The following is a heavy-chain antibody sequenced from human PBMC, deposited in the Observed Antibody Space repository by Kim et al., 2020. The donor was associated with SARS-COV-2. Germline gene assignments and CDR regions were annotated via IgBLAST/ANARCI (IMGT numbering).Heavy chain of an antibody. V-gene: IGHV4-59*01. J-gene: IGHJ4*02. CDR1: GGSISSYY. CDR2: IYYSGST. CDR3: ARALERLEQPYYFDY. D-gene: IGHD3-3*01. Sequence: SETLSLTCTVSGGSISSYYWSWIRQPPGKGLEWIGYIYYSGSTNYNPSLKSRVTISVDTSKNQFSLKLSSVTAADTAVYYCARALERLEQPYYFDYWGQGTLVTVSS.